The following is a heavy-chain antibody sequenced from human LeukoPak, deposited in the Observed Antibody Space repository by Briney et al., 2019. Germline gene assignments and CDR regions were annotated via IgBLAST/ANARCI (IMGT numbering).Heavy chain of an antibody. CDR1: GGSLSRTNYY. J-gene: IGHJ5*02. V-gene: IGHV4-39*07. CDR3: AEVGPGYWSGNTCQRDMRFDP. CDR2: VYYSGST. Sequence: PETLSLTCYLSGGSLSRTNYYWGWIRPAPGKGLEWLGCVYYSGSTYYNPSLKSRLTISVDTSKNHFSLRLSSVTAADTAVYYCAEVGPGYWSGNTCQRDMRFDPWGRGTLVTVSS. D-gene: IGHD2-2*03.